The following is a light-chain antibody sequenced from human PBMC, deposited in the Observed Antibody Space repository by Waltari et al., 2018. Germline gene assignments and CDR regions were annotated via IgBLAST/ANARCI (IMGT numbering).Light chain of an antibody. Sequence: QSALTQPTSVSGSPGQSITISCTGTSRDVGFYNYVSWYQQYPGKVPQLLIYDVSYRPPGVSSRFSGSQSGNTASLTISGLQADDEADYYCNSYTGSSSWVFGGGTKLTVL. CDR1: SRDVGFYNY. CDR2: DVS. CDR3: NSYTGSSSWV. V-gene: IGLV2-14*01. J-gene: IGLJ3*02.